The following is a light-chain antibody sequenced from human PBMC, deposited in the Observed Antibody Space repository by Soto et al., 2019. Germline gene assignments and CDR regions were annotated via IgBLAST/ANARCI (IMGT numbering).Light chain of an antibody. Sequence: EIVMTQSPATLSVTPGERATLSCRASQSVSNYLAWYQQKPGQAPRLLIHGTSTRATGVSARFSGSGSRTEFTLTISSLQSEDFAVYYCQQYHDWPPLFGGGTRVEIK. V-gene: IGKV3-15*01. CDR3: QQYHDWPPL. CDR1: QSVSNY. J-gene: IGKJ4*01. CDR2: GTS.